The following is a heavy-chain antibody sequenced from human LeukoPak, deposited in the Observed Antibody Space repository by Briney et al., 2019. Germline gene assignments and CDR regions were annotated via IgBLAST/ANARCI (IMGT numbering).Heavy chain of an antibody. V-gene: IGHV3-64D*06. J-gene: IGHJ4*02. CDR3: VRDLT. CDR2: ITTNGRNT. CDR1: GFTFSASA. Sequence: PGGSLRLSCAASGFTFSASAMHWVRQAPGKVPQFVSAITTNGRNTYYADSVKGRFTISRDNSKSTLDLQMRSLRAEDTAVYYCVRDLTWGQGTLVTVSS. D-gene: IGHD4/OR15-4a*01.